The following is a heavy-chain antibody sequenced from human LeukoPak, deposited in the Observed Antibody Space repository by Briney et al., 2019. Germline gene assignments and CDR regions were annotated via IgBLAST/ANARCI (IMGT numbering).Heavy chain of an antibody. Sequence: GGSLRLSCAASGFTVSSNYMSWVRQAPGKGLGWVSVIYSGGSTYYADSVKGRFTISRDNSKNTLYLQMNSLRAEDTAVYYCARDGSGYSSGWYEAYYYYGMDVWGQGTTVTVSS. J-gene: IGHJ6*02. D-gene: IGHD6-19*01. CDR1: GFTVSSNY. V-gene: IGHV3-66*01. CDR3: ARDGSGYSSGWYEAYYYYGMDV. CDR2: IYSGGST.